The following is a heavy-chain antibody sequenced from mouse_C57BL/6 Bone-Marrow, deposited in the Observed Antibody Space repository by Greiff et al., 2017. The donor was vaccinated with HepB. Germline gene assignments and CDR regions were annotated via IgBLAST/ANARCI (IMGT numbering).Heavy chain of an antibody. CDR3: ARDTVSPYAMDY. CDR2: IDPNSGGT. V-gene: IGHV1-72*01. Sequence: QVQLKQPGAELVKPGASVKLSCKASGYTFTSYWMHWVKQRPGRGPEWIGRIDPNSGGTKYNEKFKSKATLTVDKPSSTAYMQLSSLTSEDSAVYYCARDTVSPYAMDYWGQGTSVTVSS. CDR1: GYTFTSYW. D-gene: IGHD1-1*01. J-gene: IGHJ4*01.